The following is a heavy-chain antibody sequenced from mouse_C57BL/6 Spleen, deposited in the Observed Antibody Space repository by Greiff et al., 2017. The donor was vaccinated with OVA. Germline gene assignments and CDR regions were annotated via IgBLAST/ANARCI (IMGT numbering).Heavy chain of an antibody. CDR3: ARRNSMRGVDD. V-gene: IGHV1-69*01. D-gene: IGHD2-3*01. CDR2: IDPSDSYT. CDR1: GYTFTSYW. J-gene: IGHJ2*01. Sequence: QVQLKQPGAELVMPGASVKLSCKASGYTFTSYWMHWVKQRPGQGLEWIGEIDPSDSYTNYNQKFKGKSTLTVDKSSSTAYMQLSSLTSEDSAVYYCARRNSMRGVDDWGQGTTLTVSS.